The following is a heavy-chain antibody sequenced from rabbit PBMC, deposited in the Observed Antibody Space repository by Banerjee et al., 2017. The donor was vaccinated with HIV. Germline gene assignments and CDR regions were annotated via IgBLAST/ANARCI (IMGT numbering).Heavy chain of an antibody. V-gene: IGHV1S45*01. CDR2: IYTGNGNT. J-gene: IGHJ6*01. CDR3: ARGSYAGYAGFGYGDL. Sequence: QEQLVESGGGLVQPGASLTLTCTASGFSFSSSYDMCWVRQAPGKGLEWIACIYTGNGNTYYANWAKGRFTISKTSSTTVTLQMTSLTAADTATYFCARGSYAGYAGFGYGDLWGPGTLVTVS. D-gene: IGHD4-2*01. CDR1: GFSFSSSYD.